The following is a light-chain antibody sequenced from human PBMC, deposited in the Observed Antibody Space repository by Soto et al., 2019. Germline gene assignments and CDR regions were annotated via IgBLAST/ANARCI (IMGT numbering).Light chain of an antibody. CDR2: GAS. CDR3: QQYNNWPPDGT. CDR1: QSVSSN. V-gene: IGKV3-15*01. J-gene: IGKJ1*01. Sequence: EIVMTQSPATLSVSPGERATHSCRASQSVSSNLAWYQQKPGQAPRLLIYGASTRATGIPARFSGSGSGTEFTLTISSLQSEDFAIYFCQQYNNWPPDGTFGQGTKVEIK.